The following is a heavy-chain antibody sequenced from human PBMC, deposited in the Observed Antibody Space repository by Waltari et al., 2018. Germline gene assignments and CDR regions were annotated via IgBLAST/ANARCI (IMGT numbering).Heavy chain of an antibody. Sequence: EVQLLESGGGLVQPGGSLRLSCVASGFTLNSNAMSWVRQVPGNGMEWVSASGNSGRTYYADSVKGRFTISKDNAKNTLFLQMDYLRADDTAVYYCAKEVWQQMGKWVGWFDPWGQGTLVTVSS. CDR2: SGNSGRT. CDR1: GFTLNSNA. V-gene: IGHV3-23*01. J-gene: IGHJ5*02. CDR3: AKEVWQQMGKWVGWFDP. D-gene: IGHD6-13*01.